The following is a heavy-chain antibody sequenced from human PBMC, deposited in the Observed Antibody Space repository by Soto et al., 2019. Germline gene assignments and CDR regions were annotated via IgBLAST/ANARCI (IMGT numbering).Heavy chain of an antibody. CDR1: GFTFSSYG. V-gene: IGHV3-30*18. Sequence: QVQLVESGGGVVQPGRSLRLSCAASGFTFSSYGMHWVRQAPGKGLEWVAVISYDGSNKYYADSVKGRFTISRDNSKNTLYLQMNSLRAEDTAVYYCAKDSLVLLWFGESYGMDVW. D-gene: IGHD3-10*01. CDR2: ISYDGSNK. CDR3: AKDSLVLLWFGESYGMDV. J-gene: IGHJ6*01.